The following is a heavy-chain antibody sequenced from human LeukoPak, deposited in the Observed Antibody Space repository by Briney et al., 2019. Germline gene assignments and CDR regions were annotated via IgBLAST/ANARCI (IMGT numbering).Heavy chain of an antibody. J-gene: IGHJ5*01. CDR2: ICPDDFET. CDR1: GYSFTTYW. CDR3: ARRHGSGFNWFDS. D-gene: IGHD3-10*01. V-gene: IGHV5-51*01. Sequence: GESLKISCKSSGYSFTTYWIGWVRQMPGKGLEWMGIICPDDFETRYSPSFQGQVTISADKSISTAYLQWSSLKASDTAMYYCARRHGSGFNWFDSWGQGTLVTVSS.